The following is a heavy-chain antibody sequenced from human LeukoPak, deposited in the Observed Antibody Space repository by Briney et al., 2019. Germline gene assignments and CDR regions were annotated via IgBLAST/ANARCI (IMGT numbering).Heavy chain of an antibody. CDR3: ARNKRRFDQ. CDR1: GFNISDHY. Sequence: GGSLRLSCAASGFNISDHYMSWIRQAPGRGLKWVSYISNRGFSTYYADSVKGRFTISRDNTKNSLYLEMQSLRVEDTAVYYCARNKRRFDQWGQGTVVTVSS. V-gene: IGHV3-11*01. J-gene: IGHJ4*02. CDR2: ISNRGFST.